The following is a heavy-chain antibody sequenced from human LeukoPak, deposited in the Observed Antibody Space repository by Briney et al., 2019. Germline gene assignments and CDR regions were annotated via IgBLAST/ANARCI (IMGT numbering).Heavy chain of an antibody. D-gene: IGHD3-10*01. Sequence: PSETLSLTCAVYGGSFSGYYWSWIRQPPGKGLEWIGEINHSGSTNYNPSLKSRVTISVDTSKNQFSLKLGSVTAADTAVYYCARVPRRSGSYYYYYGMDVWGQGTTVTVSS. CDR2: INHSGST. V-gene: IGHV4-34*01. J-gene: IGHJ6*02. CDR1: GGSFSGYY. CDR3: ARVPRRSGSYYYYYGMDV.